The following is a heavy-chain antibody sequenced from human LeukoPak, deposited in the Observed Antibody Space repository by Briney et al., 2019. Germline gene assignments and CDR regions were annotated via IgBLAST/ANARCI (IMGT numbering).Heavy chain of an antibody. Sequence: SETLSLTCAVYGGSFSGYYWSWIRRPPGKGLEWIGEINHSGSTNYNPSLKSRVTISVDTSKNQFSLKLSSVTAADTAVYYCARHSGYRKNFDYWGQGTLVTVSS. CDR1: GGSFSGYY. CDR2: INHSGST. J-gene: IGHJ4*02. CDR3: ARHSGYRKNFDY. D-gene: IGHD3-22*01. V-gene: IGHV4-34*01.